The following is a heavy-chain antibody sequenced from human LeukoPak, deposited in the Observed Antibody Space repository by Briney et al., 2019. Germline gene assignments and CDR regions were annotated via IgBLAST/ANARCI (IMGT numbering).Heavy chain of an antibody. Sequence: SENLSLTCAVYGGSFSGYYWSWIRQPPGKGLEWIGEINHSGSTNYNPSLKSRVTISVDTSKNQFSLKLSSVTAADTAVYYCAIAYCGGDCYSVNWFDPWGQGTLVTVSS. CDR1: GGSFSGYY. CDR2: INHSGST. CDR3: AIAYCGGDCYSVNWFDP. J-gene: IGHJ5*02. D-gene: IGHD2-21*02. V-gene: IGHV4-34*01.